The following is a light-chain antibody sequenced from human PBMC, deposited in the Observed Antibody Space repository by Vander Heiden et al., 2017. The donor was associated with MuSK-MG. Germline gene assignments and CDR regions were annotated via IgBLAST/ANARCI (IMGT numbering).Light chain of an antibody. Sequence: DVVMTQTPLSSLVTLGQPASISCRSTESLVHSDGNTYLNWLQQRPGQPPRLLIYKISNRFPGVPDRFSGSGAGTDFTLKISKVEADDVGVYYCRQAKHFPRTFGPGTKVEV. V-gene: IGKV2-24*01. CDR2: KIS. CDR3: RQAKHFPRT. CDR1: ESLVHSDGNTY. J-gene: IGKJ1*01.